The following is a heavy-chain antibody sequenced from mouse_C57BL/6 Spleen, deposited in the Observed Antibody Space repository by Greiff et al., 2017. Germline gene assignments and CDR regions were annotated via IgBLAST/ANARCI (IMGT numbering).Heavy chain of an antibody. CDR3: ARVYSDWYFDV. D-gene: IGHD2-1*01. J-gene: IGHJ1*03. V-gene: IGHV3-6*01. CDR2: ISYDGSN. Sequence: EVQRVESGPGLVKPSQSLSLTCSVTGYSITSGYYWNWIRQFPGNKLEWMGYISYDGSNNYNPSLKNRISSTRDTSKNQFFLKLNSVTTEDTATYYCARVYSDWYFDVWGTGTTVTVSS. CDR1: GYSITSGYY.